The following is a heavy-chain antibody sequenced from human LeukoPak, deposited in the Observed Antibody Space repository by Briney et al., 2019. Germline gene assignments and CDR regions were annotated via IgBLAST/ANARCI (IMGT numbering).Heavy chain of an antibody. V-gene: IGHV4-30-4*01. Sequence: SQTLSLTCTVSGGSISSGDYYWSWIRQPPGKGLEWIGEINHSGSTNYNPSLKSRVTISVDTSKNQFSLKLSSVTAADTAVYYCAREPELELQTHYYYMDVWGKGTTVTVSS. CDR1: GGSISSGDYY. CDR2: INHSGST. CDR3: AREPELELQTHYYYMDV. J-gene: IGHJ6*03. D-gene: IGHD1-7*01.